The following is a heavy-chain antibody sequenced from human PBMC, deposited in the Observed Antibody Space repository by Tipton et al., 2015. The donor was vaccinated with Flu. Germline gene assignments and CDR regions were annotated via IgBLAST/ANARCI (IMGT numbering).Heavy chain of an antibody. CDR1: GFTFSDYY. D-gene: IGHD3-22*01. V-gene: IGHV3-11*01. CDR2: ISSSGSTI. CDR3: ARGAPDYYDSSGYYNDAFDI. J-gene: IGHJ3*02. Sequence: SLRLSCAASGFTFSDYYMSWIRQAPGKGLEWVSYISSSGSTIYYADSVKGRFTISRDNAKNSLYLQMNSLRAEDTAVYYCARGAPDYYDSSGYYNDAFDIWGQGTMVTASS.